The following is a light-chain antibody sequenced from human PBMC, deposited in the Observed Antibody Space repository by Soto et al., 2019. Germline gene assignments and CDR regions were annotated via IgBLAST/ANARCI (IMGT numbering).Light chain of an antibody. Sequence: DIQMTQSPSSLSASVGDRVTITCRASQSISTFLNWYQQRPGRAPNLLIYDSSTLQSGVPSRFSGSVSGTDFTLTITSLQPEDLGTYYCQQSYRTPRTFGQGTKVEIK. CDR3: QQSYRTPRT. J-gene: IGKJ1*01. V-gene: IGKV1-39*01. CDR1: QSISTF. CDR2: DSS.